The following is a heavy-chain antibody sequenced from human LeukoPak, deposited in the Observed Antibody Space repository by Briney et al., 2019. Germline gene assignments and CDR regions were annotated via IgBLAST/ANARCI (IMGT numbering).Heavy chain of an antibody. CDR1: GGSISSSSYY. D-gene: IGHD5-18*01. J-gene: IGHJ6*03. CDR2: IYYSGST. Sequence: PSETLSLTCTVSGGSISSSSYYWGWIRQPPGKGLEWIGSIYYSGSTYYNPSLKSRVTISVDTSKNQFSLKLSSVTAADTAVYYCASRPATAPRVGYYYYYYMDVWGKGTTVTVSS. CDR3: ASRPATAPRVGYYYYYYMDV. V-gene: IGHV4-39*01.